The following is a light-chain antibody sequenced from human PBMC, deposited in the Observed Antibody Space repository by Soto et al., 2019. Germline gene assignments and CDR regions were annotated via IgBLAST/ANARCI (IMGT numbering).Light chain of an antibody. J-gene: IGKJ1*01. V-gene: IGKV1-9*01. CDR2: AAS. CDR3: QQYNSYSWT. CDR1: QDISSY. Sequence: DIQMTQSPSTLPAAVGDRVTITSRASQDISSYLAWYQQKPGKAPKLLIYAASTLQSGVPSRFSGSGSGTEFTLTISSLQPDDFATYYCQQYNSYSWTFGQGTKVDI.